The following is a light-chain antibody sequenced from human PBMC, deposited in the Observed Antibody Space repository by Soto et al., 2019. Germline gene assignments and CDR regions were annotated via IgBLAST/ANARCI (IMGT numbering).Light chain of an antibody. Sequence: EIVLTQSPATLSLSPVERATLPCIASQSVKSSYLAWYQHKPGQAPRLLIYDTSNRVTGVPARFSGSGSGTDFTLSISSLEPEDFAVYYCQQRSNWPPITFGQGTRLEIK. CDR2: DTS. CDR1: QSVKSSY. CDR3: QQRSNWPPIT. V-gene: IGKV3-11*01. J-gene: IGKJ5*01.